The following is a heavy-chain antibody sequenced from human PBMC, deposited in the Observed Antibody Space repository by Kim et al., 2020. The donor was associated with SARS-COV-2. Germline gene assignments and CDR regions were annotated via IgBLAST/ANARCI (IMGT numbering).Heavy chain of an antibody. CDR1: GFTFSSYS. J-gene: IGHJ6*02. Sequence: GGSLRLSCAASGFTFSSYSMNWVRQAPGKGLEWVSSISSSSSYIYYADSVKGRFTISRDNAKNSLYLQMNSLRAEDTAVYYCARDKTPAAGLGPGDYYYYGMDVWGQGTTVTVSS. V-gene: IGHV3-21*01. CDR2: ISSSSSYI. D-gene: IGHD6-13*01. CDR3: ARDKTPAAGLGPGDYYYYGMDV.